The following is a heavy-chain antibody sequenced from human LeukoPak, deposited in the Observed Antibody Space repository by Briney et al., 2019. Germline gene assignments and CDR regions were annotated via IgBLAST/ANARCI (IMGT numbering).Heavy chain of an antibody. J-gene: IGHJ4*02. Sequence: SETLSLTCSVSGGSMNTFYWTWIRQPAGKGLEWIGRVYTSGFTKYNPSFRSRVSMSVDTSKKQLSLMLTSLTAADTAVYYCARETLVGTTNYFDYWGQGALGTVSS. CDR2: VYTSGFT. V-gene: IGHV4-4*07. CDR3: ARETLVGTTNYFDY. CDR1: GGSMNTFY. D-gene: IGHD1-14*01.